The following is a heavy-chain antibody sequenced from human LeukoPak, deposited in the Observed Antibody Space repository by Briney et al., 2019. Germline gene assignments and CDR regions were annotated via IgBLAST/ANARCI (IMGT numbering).Heavy chain of an antibody. CDR1: GGTFSSYA. D-gene: IGHD3-3*01. CDR2: IIPIFGTA. J-gene: IGHJ4*02. V-gene: IGHV1-69*06. CDR3: ARVGDFWSGYRSEDY. Sequence: SVKVSCKASGGTFSSYAISWVRQAPGQGLEWMGRIIPIFGTANYAQKFQGRVTITADKSTSTAYMELSSLRSEDTAVYYCARVGDFWSGYRSEDYWGQGTLVTVSS.